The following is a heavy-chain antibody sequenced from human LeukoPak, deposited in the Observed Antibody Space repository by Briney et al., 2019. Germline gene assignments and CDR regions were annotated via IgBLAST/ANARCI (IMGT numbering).Heavy chain of an antibody. CDR3: ARVRRTGSAYDAFDI. Sequence: SVKVSCKSSGGTFSSCAVSWVRQAPGQGLDWMGGIIPFFGTANYAQKFQGRVTLTADKFPTTAYMELNSLRSEDTAVYYCARVRRTGSAYDAFDIWGQGTMVTVSS. CDR1: GGTFSSCA. J-gene: IGHJ3*02. V-gene: IGHV1-69*06. CDR2: IIPFFGTA. D-gene: IGHD1-26*01.